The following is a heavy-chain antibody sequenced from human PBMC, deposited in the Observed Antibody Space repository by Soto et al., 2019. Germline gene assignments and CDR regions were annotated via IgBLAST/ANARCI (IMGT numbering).Heavy chain of an antibody. Sequence: QLQLQESGPGLVKPSETLSLTCTVSGDSVTISDYYWGWIRQPPGKGLEWNGRIHYSGSTYYNPSLKSRVTISGDTSKKQFSLKLPSVTSADAAVYYCAAHDSGGYYAEYWGQGTLVTVSA. CDR3: AAHDSGGYYAEY. V-gene: IGHV4-39*01. J-gene: IGHJ4*02. CDR1: GDSVTISDYY. D-gene: IGHD3-22*01. CDR2: IHYSGST.